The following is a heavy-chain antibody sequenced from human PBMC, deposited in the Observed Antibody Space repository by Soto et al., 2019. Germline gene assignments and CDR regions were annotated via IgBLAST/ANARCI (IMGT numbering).Heavy chain of an antibody. CDR3: AKDANYDFWSGSHNYFDY. J-gene: IGHJ4*02. CDR1: GFTFSSYG. V-gene: IGHV3-30*18. CDR2: ISYDGSNK. D-gene: IGHD3-3*01. Sequence: GGSLRLSCAASGFTFSSYGMHWVRQAPGKGLEWVAVISYDGSNKYYADSVKGRFTISRDNSKNTLYLQMNSLRAEDTAVYYCAKDANYDFWSGSHNYFDYWGQGTLVTVSS.